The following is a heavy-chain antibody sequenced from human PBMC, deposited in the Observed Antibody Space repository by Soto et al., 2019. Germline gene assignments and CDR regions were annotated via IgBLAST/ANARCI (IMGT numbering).Heavy chain of an antibody. CDR1: GFTFSSYG. J-gene: IGHJ4*02. CDR2: ISYDGSNK. D-gene: IGHD6-19*01. Sequence: QVQLVESGGGVVQPGRSLRLSCAASGFTFSSYGMHWVRQAPGKGLEWVAVISYDGSNKYYADSVKGRFTISRDNSKNTLYLQMNPLRAEHTAVYYCAKDRIAVLVAVPDYWGQGTLVTVSS. V-gene: IGHV3-30*18. CDR3: AKDRIAVLVAVPDY.